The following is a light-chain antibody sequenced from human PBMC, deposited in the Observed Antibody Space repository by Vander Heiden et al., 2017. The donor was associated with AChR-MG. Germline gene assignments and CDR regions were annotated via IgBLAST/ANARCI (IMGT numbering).Light chain of an antibody. CDR1: QSVRSNY. J-gene: IGKJ2*01. CDR3: QQYGSPST. Sequence: EIVLTQSPGTLSLSPGERATLSCRASQSVRSNYLAWYQHKPGQAPRLLIYGASSRATGIPDRFSGSGSGTDFTLTISRLEPEDFAVYYCQQYGSPSTFGQGTKLEIK. V-gene: IGKV3-20*01. CDR2: GAS.